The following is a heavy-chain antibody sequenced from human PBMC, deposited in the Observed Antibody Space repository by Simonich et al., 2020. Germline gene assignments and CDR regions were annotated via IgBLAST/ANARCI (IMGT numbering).Heavy chain of an antibody. CDR3: AREGLLLDAFDI. J-gene: IGHJ3*02. CDR2: ISYDGSNK. Sequence: QVQLVESGGGVVQPGRSLRLSCAASGFTFSSYAMHWVRQAPGKVVEWVAVISYDGSNKDYADTVKGRFTISRDNSKNTLYLQMNSLRAEDTAVYYCAREGLLLDAFDIWGQGTMVTVSS. V-gene: IGHV3-30*07. CDR1: GFTFSSYA. D-gene: IGHD2-15*01.